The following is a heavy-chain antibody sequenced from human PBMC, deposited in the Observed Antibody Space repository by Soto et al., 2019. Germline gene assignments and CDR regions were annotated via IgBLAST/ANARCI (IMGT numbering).Heavy chain of an antibody. V-gene: IGHV4-59*08. CDR1: GGSISSYY. CDR3: ASPYGPGFDY. D-gene: IGHD4-17*01. CDR2: IYYSGST. J-gene: IGHJ4*02. Sequence: QVQLQESGPGLVKPSETLSLTCTVSGGSISSYYWSWIRQPPGKGLEWIGYIYYSGSTNYNPSLKRRVTIPVDTSKNQFSLKLSSVTAADTAVYYCASPYGPGFDYWGQGTLVTVSS.